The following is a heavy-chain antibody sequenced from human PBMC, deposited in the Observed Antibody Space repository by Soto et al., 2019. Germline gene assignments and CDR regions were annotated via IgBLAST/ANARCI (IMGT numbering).Heavy chain of an antibody. Sequence: ASVKVSCKASGYTFTGYYMHWVRQAPGQGLEWMGWINPNSGGTNYAQKVQGWVTMTRDTSISTAYMELSRLRSADTAVYYCARKGLTSHAFDIWGQGTMVTVSS. CDR3: ARKGLTSHAFDI. V-gene: IGHV1-2*04. D-gene: IGHD5-12*01. CDR2: INPNSGGT. J-gene: IGHJ3*02. CDR1: GYTFTGYY.